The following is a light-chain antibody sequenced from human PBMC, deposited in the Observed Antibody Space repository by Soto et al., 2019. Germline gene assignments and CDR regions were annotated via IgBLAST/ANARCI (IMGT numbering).Light chain of an antibody. CDR1: QSVLYNSNNDSY. CDR3: QQYYSIPWT. Sequence: DIVMTQTPESLAVSLGEGATINCKSSQSVLYNSNNDSYLTWYQQKPGQSPRVLIYWASTRESGVPDRFSGSGSGTDFTLTISSLQAEDVAIYYCQQYYSIPWTFGQG. J-gene: IGKJ1*01. V-gene: IGKV4-1*01. CDR2: WAS.